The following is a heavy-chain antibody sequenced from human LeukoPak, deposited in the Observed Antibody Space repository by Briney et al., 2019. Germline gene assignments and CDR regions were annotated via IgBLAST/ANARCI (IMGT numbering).Heavy chain of an antibody. CDR1: GYTFTGYY. V-gene: IGHV1-2*06. D-gene: IGHD2-2*01. CDR3: ARDSRRCSSTSCYAFDI. Sequence: ASVTVSCKASGYTFTGYYMHWVRQAPGQGLEWMGRINPNSGGTNYAQKFQGRVTMTRDTSISTAYMELRRLRSDDTAVYYCARDSRRCSSTSCYAFDIWGQGTMVTVSS. J-gene: IGHJ3*02. CDR2: INPNSGGT.